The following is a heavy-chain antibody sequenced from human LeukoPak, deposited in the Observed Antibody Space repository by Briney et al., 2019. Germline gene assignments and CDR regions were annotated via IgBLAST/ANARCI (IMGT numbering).Heavy chain of an antibody. Sequence: PGRSLRLSCAASGFTFSSYAMHWVRQAPGKGLEWVAVISYDGSNKYYADSVKGRFTISRDNSKNTLYLQMNSLRAEDTAVYYCAREWGDGYNDFDYWGQRTLVTVSS. CDR2: ISYDGSNK. V-gene: IGHV3-30-3*01. CDR1: GFTFSSYA. CDR3: AREWGDGYNDFDY. J-gene: IGHJ4*02. D-gene: IGHD5-24*01.